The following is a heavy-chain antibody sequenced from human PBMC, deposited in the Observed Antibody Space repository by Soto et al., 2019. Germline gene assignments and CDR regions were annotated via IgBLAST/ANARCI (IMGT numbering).Heavy chain of an antibody. V-gene: IGHV3-11*06. Sequence: LXLSGDGAAFTCSDDSISWIRQAPGKGLEWISYSSNSGTFSRYADSVKGRFSISRDNTKNLLYLQMNSLRAEDTAVYYCARSGDNYNRLDYWGQGTQVTVSS. CDR1: AFTCSDDS. CDR2: SSNSGTFS. J-gene: IGHJ4*02. CDR3: ARSGDNYNRLDY. D-gene: IGHD1-1*01.